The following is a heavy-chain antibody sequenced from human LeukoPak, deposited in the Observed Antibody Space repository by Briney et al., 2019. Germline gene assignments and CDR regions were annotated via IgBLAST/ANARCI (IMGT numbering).Heavy chain of an antibody. V-gene: IGHV3-30-3*01. J-gene: IGHJ4*02. Sequence: GRSLRLSCAASGFTFSSYAMHWVRQAPGKGLEWVAVISYDGSNKYYADSVKGRFTISRDNSKNTLYLQMNSLRAEDTAVYYRARDREGASDYWGQGTLVTVSS. CDR2: ISYDGSNK. D-gene: IGHD1-26*01. CDR1: GFTFSSYA. CDR3: ARDREGASDY.